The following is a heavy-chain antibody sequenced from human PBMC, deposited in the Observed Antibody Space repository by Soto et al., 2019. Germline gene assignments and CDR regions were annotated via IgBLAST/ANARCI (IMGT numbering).Heavy chain of an antibody. CDR1: GFTFSSYS. CDR3: ARGLSCTNGVCDIGFGYYYYYMDV. Sequence: EVQLVESGGGLVQPGGSLRLSCAASGFTFSSYSMNWVRQAPGKGLEWVSYISSSSRPIYYADSVKGRFTISRDNAKNSLYLQMNSLRAEDTAVYYCARGLSCTNGVCDIGFGYYYYYMDVWGKGTTVTVSS. V-gene: IGHV3-48*01. J-gene: IGHJ6*03. CDR2: ISSSSRPI. D-gene: IGHD2-8*01.